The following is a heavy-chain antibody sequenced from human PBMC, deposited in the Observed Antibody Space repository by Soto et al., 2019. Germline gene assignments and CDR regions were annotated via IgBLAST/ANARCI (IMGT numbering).Heavy chain of an antibody. CDR3: AHTQEGLEPRSSYYYYMDV. CDR1: GCTFSSYA. CDR2: ISGSGGST. V-gene: IGHV3-23*01. J-gene: IGHJ6*03. D-gene: IGHD1-1*01. Sequence: GGSLRLSCAASGCTFSSYAMSWVRQAPGKGLEWVSAISGSGGSTYYADSVKSRLTITKDTSKNQVVLTMTNMDPVDTATYYCAHTQEGLEPRSSYYYYMDVWGKGTTVTVSS.